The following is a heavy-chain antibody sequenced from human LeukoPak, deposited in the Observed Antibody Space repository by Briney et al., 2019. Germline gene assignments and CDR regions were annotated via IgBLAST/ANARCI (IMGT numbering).Heavy chain of an antibody. J-gene: IGHJ4*02. CDR3: ARAPHYSNNFDY. CDR1: GFTFSSYG. Sequence: GGSLRLSCAASGFTFSSYGMHWARQAPGKGLEWVAVIWYDGSNKYYADSVKGRFTISRDNSKNTLYLQMNSLRAEDTAVYYCARAPHYSNNFDYWGQGTLVTVSS. CDR2: IWYDGSNK. D-gene: IGHD6-13*01. V-gene: IGHV3-33*01.